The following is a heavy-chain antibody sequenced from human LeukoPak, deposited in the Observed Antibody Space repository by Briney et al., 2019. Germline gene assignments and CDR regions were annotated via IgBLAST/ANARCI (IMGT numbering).Heavy chain of an antibody. D-gene: IGHD3-10*02. J-gene: IGHJ6*04. CDR2: ISSSGCTI. CDR1: GFTFSSYW. Sequence: GGSLRLSCAASGFTFSSYWMSWVRQAPGKGLEWVSYISSSGCTIYYADSVKGRFTISRDNAKNSLYLQMNSLRAEDTAVYYCAELGITMIGGVWGKGTTVTISS. CDR3: AELGITMIGGV. V-gene: IGHV3-48*04.